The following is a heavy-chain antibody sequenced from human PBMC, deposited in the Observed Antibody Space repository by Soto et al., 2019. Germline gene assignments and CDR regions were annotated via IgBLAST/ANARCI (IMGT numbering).Heavy chain of an antibody. CDR1: GGSISSYY. D-gene: IGHD5-18*01. CDR3: ARFGVDTAMVRKAFDI. V-gene: IGHV4-59*01. CDR2: IYYSGST. J-gene: IGHJ3*02. Sequence: SETLSLTCTVSGGSISSYYWSWIRQPPGKGLEWIGYIYYSGSTNYNPSLKSRVTISVDTSKNQFSLKLSSVTAADTAVYYCARFGVDTAMVRKAFDIWGQGTMVTV.